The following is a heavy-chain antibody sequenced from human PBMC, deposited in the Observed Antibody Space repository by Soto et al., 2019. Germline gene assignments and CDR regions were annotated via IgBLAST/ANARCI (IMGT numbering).Heavy chain of an antibody. V-gene: IGHV1-18*01. CDR2: SIGYNGHT. CDR3: ARERIGNVSGILGMDA. Sequence: ASVKVSCKASGYTFTSYGINWVRQAPGQGLEWMEWSIGYNGHTNYAQNLQGRVTMTTDTSTSTAYMELRSLRSDDTAVYYCARERIGNVSGILGMDAWGQGTTVTVSS. J-gene: IGHJ6*02. D-gene: IGHD3-10*01. CDR1: GYTFTSYG.